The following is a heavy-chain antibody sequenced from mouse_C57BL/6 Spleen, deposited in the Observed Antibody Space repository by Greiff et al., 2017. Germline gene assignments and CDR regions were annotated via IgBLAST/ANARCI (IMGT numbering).Heavy chain of an antibody. D-gene: IGHD1-1*02. J-gene: IGHJ3*01. V-gene: IGHV14-4*01. CDR3: TTLPYGSSPFAY. CDR1: GFHIKDDY. CDR2: IDPENGDT. Sequence: EVQLQQSGAELVRPGASVKLSCTASGFHIKDDYMHWVKQRPEQGLEWIGWIDPENGDTEYASKFQGKATIPADTSSNTAYLQRSSLTSEDTAVYYCTTLPYGSSPFAYWGQGTLVTVSA.